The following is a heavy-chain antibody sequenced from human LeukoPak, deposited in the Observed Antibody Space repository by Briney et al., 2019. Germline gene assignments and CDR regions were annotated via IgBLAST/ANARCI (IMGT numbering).Heavy chain of an antibody. CDR2: IYYSGST. CDR1: GGSVSSGSYY. V-gene: IGHV4-61*01. Sequence: SETLSLTCTVSGGSVSSGSYYWSWIRQLPGKGLEWIGYIYYSGSTNYNPSLKSRVTISVDTSKNQFSLKLSSVTAADTAVYYCARVWQWLFAVDYWGQGTLVTVSS. J-gene: IGHJ4*02. D-gene: IGHD6-19*01. CDR3: ARVWQWLFAVDY.